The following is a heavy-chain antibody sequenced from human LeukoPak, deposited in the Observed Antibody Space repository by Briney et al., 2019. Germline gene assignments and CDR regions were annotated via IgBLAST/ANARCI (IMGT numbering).Heavy chain of an antibody. CDR2: MNPNSGNT. D-gene: IGHD5-12*01. CDR3: ARNLLDIADPWESSGY. Sequence: ASVKVSCKASGYTFTSYDINWVRQATGQGLEWMGWMNPNSGNTGYAQKFQGRVTMTRNTSISTAYMELSSLRSEDTAVYYCARNLLDIADPWESSGYWGQGTLVTVSS. J-gene: IGHJ4*02. V-gene: IGHV1-8*01. CDR1: GYTFTSYD.